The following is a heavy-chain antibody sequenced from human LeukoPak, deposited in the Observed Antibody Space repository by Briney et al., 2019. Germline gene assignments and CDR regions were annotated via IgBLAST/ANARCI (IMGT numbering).Heavy chain of an antibody. J-gene: IGHJ4*02. V-gene: IGHV3-21*01. Sequence: GGSLRLSCAASGFTFSGYSMNWVRQAPGKGLEWVSSISTSSLYIYYADSVKGRFTVSRNNARNSLYLQVNSLRAEDTAVYYCARDSGWNDGLDYWGQGTLVTVSS. CDR1: GFTFSGYS. CDR2: ISTSSLYI. D-gene: IGHD1-1*01. CDR3: ARDSGWNDGLDY.